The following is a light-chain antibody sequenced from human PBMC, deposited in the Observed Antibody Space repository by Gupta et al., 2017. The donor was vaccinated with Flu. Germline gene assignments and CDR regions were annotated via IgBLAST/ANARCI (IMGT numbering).Light chain of an antibody. CDR2: GNS. Sequence: QPVLTQPPSVPGAPGQRVTISCTGSSSNIGAGYDVHWYQQLPGTAPKLLIYGNSNRPSGVPDRFSGSKSGTSASLAITGLQAEDEADYYCQSYDSSLSGVVFGGGTKLTVL. J-gene: IGLJ2*01. V-gene: IGLV1-40*01. CDR3: QSYDSSLSGVV. CDR1: SSNIGAGYD.